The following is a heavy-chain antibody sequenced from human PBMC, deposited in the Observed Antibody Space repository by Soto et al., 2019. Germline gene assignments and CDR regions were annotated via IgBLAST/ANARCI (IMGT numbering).Heavy chain of an antibody. Sequence: GGPLRLSCAASGFTFSSYAMSWVRQAPGKGLEWVSAISGSGGSTYYADSVKGRFTISRDNSKNTLYLQMNSLRAEDTAVYYCAKDGGITGTRHCWGQGTLVTVSS. J-gene: IGHJ4*02. CDR3: AKDGGITGTRHC. CDR2: ISGSGGST. CDR1: GFTFSSYA. V-gene: IGHV3-23*01. D-gene: IGHD1-20*01.